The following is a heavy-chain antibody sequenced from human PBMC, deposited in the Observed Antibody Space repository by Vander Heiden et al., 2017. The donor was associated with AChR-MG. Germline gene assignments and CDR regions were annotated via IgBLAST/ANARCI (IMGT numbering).Heavy chain of an antibody. J-gene: IGHJ4*02. CDR3: ARGGGTTYYYGSGSYIGY. CDR1: GGSFSGYY. CDR2: INHSGST. Sequence: QVQLQQWGAGLLKPSETLSLTCAVYGGSFSGYYWSWIRQPPGKGLEWIGEINHSGSTNYNPSLKSRVTISVDTSKNQFSLKLSSVTAADTAVYYCARGGGTTYYYGSGSYIGYWGQGTLVTVSS. D-gene: IGHD3-10*01. V-gene: IGHV4-34*01.